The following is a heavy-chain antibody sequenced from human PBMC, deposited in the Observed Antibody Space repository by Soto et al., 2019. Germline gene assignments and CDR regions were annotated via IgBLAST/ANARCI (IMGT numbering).Heavy chain of an antibody. Sequence: QVQLVQSGAEVKKPGASVKVSCKASGYTFTSYGISWVRQAPGQGLEWMGWISAYNGNTNYAQKLQGRVTMTTDTSTSTAYMELRSLRSDDTAVYYCARVGHIVVVPAAEHHYKSYYYYYGMDVWGQGTTVTVSS. CDR1: GYTFTSYG. J-gene: IGHJ6*02. CDR3: ARVGHIVVVPAAEHHYKSYYYYYGMDV. D-gene: IGHD2-2*01. CDR2: ISAYNGNT. V-gene: IGHV1-18*01.